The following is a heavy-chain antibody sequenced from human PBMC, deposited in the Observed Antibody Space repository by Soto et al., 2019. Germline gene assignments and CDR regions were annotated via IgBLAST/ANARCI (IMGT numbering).Heavy chain of an antibody. J-gene: IGHJ3*01. D-gene: IGHD1-26*01. V-gene: IGHV3-23*01. CDR1: GFTFNIYA. Sequence: GGSLRLSCAASGFTFNIYAMTWVRQAPGKGLEWVSSIGSTETYYAESVKGRFTVSRDNSRNTLFLQMNSLRAEDTAVYYCAKDRMDHSSVWDPFDFWGQGTMVTVSS. CDR3: AKDRMDHSSVWDPFDF. CDR2: IGSTET.